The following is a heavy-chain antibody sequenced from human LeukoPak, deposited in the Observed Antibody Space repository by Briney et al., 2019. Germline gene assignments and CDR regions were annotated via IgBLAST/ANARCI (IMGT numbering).Heavy chain of an antibody. Sequence: SETLSLTCTVSGGSIRRSGYFWGWIRQPPEKGLEWIGSISYGGSTHYNPSLQSRVTISVDTSKNQFSLKVSSVTAADTAVYYCARQGYGYEAFDYWGQGTLVTVSS. D-gene: IGHD5-12*01. CDR1: GGSIRRSGYF. CDR2: ISYGGST. J-gene: IGHJ4*02. V-gene: IGHV4-39*01. CDR3: ARQGYGYEAFDY.